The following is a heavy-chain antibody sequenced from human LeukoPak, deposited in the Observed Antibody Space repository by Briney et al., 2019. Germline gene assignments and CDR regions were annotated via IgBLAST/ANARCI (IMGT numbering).Heavy chain of an antibody. Sequence: PGGSLRLSCAASGFTFSSYAMSWVRQAPGKGLEWVSAISGSGGSTYYADSVKGRFTISRDNSKNTLYLQMNSLRAEDTAVYYCARDQYITYYDYVWGSYRYYYFDYWGQGTLVTVSS. V-gene: IGHV3-23*01. CDR1: GFTFSSYA. J-gene: IGHJ4*02. D-gene: IGHD3-16*02. CDR2: ISGSGGST. CDR3: ARDQYITYYDYVWGSYRYYYFDY.